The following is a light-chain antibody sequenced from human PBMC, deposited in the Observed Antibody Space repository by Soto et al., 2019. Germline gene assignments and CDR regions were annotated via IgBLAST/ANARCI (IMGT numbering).Light chain of an antibody. CDR2: EVI. J-gene: IGLJ2*01. V-gene: IGLV2-14*01. Sequence: QSALTQPASVSGSPGQSITISCAGTNIDIGRYNYVSWHQQHPGKAPKLLIFEVIHRPSGVSNRFSGSKSGSKASLTISGLQAEDEADYYCSSYTSMDTVIFGGGTKVTVL. CDR3: SSYTSMDTVI. CDR1: NIDIGRYNY.